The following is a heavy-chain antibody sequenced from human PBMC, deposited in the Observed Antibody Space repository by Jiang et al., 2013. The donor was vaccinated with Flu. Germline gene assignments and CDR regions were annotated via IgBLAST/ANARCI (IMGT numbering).Heavy chain of an antibody. J-gene: IGHJ3*02. CDR3: AAVRVGAVRIDAFDI. V-gene: IGHV1-58*01. D-gene: IGHD1-26*01. CDR2: IVVGSGNT. Sequence: GAEVKKPGTSVKVSCKASGFTFTSSAVQWVRQARGQRLEWIGWIVVGSGNTNYAQKFQERVTITRDMSTSTAYMELSSLRSEDTAVYYCAAVRVGAVRIDAFDIWGQGTMVTVSS. CDR1: GFTFTSSA.